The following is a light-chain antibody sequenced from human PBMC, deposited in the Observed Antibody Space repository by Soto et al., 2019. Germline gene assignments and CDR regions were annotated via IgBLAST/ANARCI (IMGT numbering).Light chain of an antibody. CDR1: NSDVGGYNY. Sequence: QYALTQPASVSGSPGQSITISCTGTNSDVGGYNYVSWYQQHPGQAPKLMIYEVTNRPSGVSDRFSGSRSGNTASLTISGVQADDEADYFCSSYKTYNTVVFGGGTKLTVL. CDR2: EVT. J-gene: IGLJ2*01. CDR3: SSYKTYNTVV. V-gene: IGLV2-14*01.